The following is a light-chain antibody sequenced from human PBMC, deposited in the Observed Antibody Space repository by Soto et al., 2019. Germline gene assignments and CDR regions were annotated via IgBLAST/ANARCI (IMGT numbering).Light chain of an antibody. CDR1: SGSVSTNYY. CDR3: VLYMGSGIWV. CDR2: STN. J-gene: IGLJ3*02. V-gene: IGLV8-61*01. Sequence: QAVVTQEPSFSVSPGGTVTLTCGLSSGSVSTNYYPSWYHQTPGQAPRTLIYSTNTRSSGVPDRFSGSILGNKAALTITGAQADDESDYYSVLYMGSGIWVFGGGTKLTVL.